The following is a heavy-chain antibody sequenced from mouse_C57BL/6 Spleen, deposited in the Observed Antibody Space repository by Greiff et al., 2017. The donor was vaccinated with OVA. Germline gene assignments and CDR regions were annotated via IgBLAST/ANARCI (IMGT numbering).Heavy chain of an antibody. D-gene: IGHD1-1*01. Sequence: QVQLQQPGAELVKPGASVQLSCKASGYTFTSYWMHWVKQRPGRGLEWIGRIDPNSGGTKYNEKFKSKATLTVDKTSSTAYMQLSSLTSEDSAVYYVARDGLRGSSFYWYFDVWGTGTTVTVSS. CDR3: ARDGLRGSSFYWYFDV. CDR2: IDPNSGGT. CDR1: GYTFTSYW. J-gene: IGHJ1*03. V-gene: IGHV1-72*01.